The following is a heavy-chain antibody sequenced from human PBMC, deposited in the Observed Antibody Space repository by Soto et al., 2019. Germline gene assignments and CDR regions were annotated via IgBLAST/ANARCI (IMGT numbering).Heavy chain of an antibody. Sequence: QVHLVESGGGVVQPGRSLRLSCVASEFAFSSYSMHWVRQAPGEGLEWVAVVSFDGSNKKSIDSLRGRFTVSRDNSKNTLYLQMNSLRVEDTAVYYCARVPSRYGSGPYGMDVWGQGTTVTVSS. J-gene: IGHJ6*02. D-gene: IGHD3-10*01. CDR2: VSFDGSNK. V-gene: IGHV3-30-3*01. CDR1: EFAFSSYS. CDR3: ARVPSRYGSGPYGMDV.